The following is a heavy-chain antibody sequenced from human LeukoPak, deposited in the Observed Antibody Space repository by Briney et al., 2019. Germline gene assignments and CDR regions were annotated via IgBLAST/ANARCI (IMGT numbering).Heavy chain of an antibody. J-gene: IGHJ4*02. CDR3: ARVGGGLNRDGPFDY. CDR2: IYSGGST. Sequence: PGGSLRLSCAASGFTVSSNYMSWVRQAPGKGLEWVSVIYSGGSTYYADSVKGRFTISRDNSKNTLYLQMSSLRAEDTAVYYCARVGGGLNRDGPFDYWGQGTPVTVSS. CDR1: GFTVSSNY. V-gene: IGHV3-53*01. D-gene: IGHD5-24*01.